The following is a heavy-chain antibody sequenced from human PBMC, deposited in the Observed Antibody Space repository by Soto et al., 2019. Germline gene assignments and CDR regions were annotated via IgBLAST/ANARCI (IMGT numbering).Heavy chain of an antibody. J-gene: IGHJ6*02. Sequence: GGSLRLSCAASGFTFSSYAMSWVRQAPGKGLEWVSAISGSGGSTYYADSVKGRFTISRDNSKNTLYLQMNSLRAEDTAVYYCAKERTAIFGVVIIPYYYGMDVWGQGTTVTVSS. D-gene: IGHD3-3*01. CDR2: ISGSGGST. CDR1: GFTFSSYA. V-gene: IGHV3-23*01. CDR3: AKERTAIFGVVIIPYYYGMDV.